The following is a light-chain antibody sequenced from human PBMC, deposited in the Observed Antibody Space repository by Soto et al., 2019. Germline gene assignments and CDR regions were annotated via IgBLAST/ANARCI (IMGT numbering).Light chain of an antibody. CDR2: YNN. J-gene: IGLJ1*01. CDR1: DSNIGSNS. CDR3: AAWDASLSACV. Sequence: QSVLTQPPSASGTAGQVVTISCSGGDSNIGSNSVYWYQHLPRMAPKLLIYYNNQRPSGVPDRFSGSRSGTSASLAIVGLRSEDEAVYYCAAWDASLSACVFGNGPRSPS. V-gene: IGLV1-47*02.